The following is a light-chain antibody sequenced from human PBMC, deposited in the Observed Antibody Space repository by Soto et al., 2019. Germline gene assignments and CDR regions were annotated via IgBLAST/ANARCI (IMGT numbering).Light chain of an antibody. V-gene: IGLV2-23*01. Sequence: QSALTQPASVSGSPGQSITISCTGTSNDVGNYNLVSWYQQHPGKAPKLMIYEGSKRPSGVSNRFSGSKSGNTASLTISGLQAEDEADYYCCSYAGSSPVVFGGGTKLTVL. CDR3: CSYAGSSPVV. CDR1: SNDVGNYNL. J-gene: IGLJ2*01. CDR2: EGS.